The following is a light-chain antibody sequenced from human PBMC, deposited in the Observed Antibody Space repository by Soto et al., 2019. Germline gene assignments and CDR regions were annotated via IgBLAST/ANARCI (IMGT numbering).Light chain of an antibody. CDR2: KAS. J-gene: IGKJ5*01. Sequence: PSTLSASVRDRVTITCGASESISRWLAWYQQKPGKAPKLLMYKASSLESGVPSRFSGSGSGTEFTLTINSLQADDFATYYCQQHNSFSITFGQGNDWRL. V-gene: IGKV1-5*03. CDR1: ESISRW. CDR3: QQHNSFSIT.